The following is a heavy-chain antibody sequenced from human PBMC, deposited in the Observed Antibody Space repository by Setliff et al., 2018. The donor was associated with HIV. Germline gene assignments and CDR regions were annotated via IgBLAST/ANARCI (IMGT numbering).Heavy chain of an antibody. D-gene: IGHD2-2*01. J-gene: IGHJ6*03. CDR1: GYSFTSHW. CDR3: ARGSTAVNYYYYYIDV. V-gene: IGHV1-2*06. Sequence: ASVKVSCKASGYSFTSHWIHWVRQAPGQGLEWMGQINPDSGGTNYAQKFQGKFTMTRDTSISTAYMELSRLTSDDTAMYYCARGSTAVNYYYYYIDVWGKGTTVTVSS. CDR2: INPDSGGT.